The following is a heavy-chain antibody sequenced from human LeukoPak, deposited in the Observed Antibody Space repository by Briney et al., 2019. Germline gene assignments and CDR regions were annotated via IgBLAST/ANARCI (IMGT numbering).Heavy chain of an antibody. V-gene: IGHV4-38-2*01. J-gene: IGHJ4*02. D-gene: IGHD3-16*01. CDR3: ARAGGDYFDY. CDR2: IYHSGST. CDR1: GYSISSGYY. Sequence: SETLSLTCAVSGYSISSGYYWGWIRQPPGKGLEWIGSIYHSGSTYYNPSLKSRVTISVDTSKNQFSLKPSSVTAADTAVYYCARAGGDYFDYWGQGTLVTVSS.